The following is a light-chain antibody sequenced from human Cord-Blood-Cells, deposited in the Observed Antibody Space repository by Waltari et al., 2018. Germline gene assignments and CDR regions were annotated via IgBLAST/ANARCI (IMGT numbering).Light chain of an antibody. CDR3: SSYTSSSPV. CDR1: SRDVGGYNY. J-gene: IGLJ3*02. CDR2: DVS. Sequence: QSALTQPASVSGSPGQSITISCTGTSRDVGGYNYVSWYQQHPGKAPQLVIYDVSTRPSGVSNRFSGSKSGNTASLTISVLQAEDEADYYCSSYTSSSPVFGGGTKLTVL. V-gene: IGLV2-14*03.